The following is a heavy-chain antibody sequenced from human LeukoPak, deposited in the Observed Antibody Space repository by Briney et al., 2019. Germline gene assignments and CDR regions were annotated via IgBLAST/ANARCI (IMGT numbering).Heavy chain of an antibody. V-gene: IGHV4-34*01. J-gene: IGHJ4*02. CDR2: INHSGST. Sequence: TSETLSLTCAVYGGSFSGYYWSWIRQPPGKGLEWIGEINHSGSTNYNPSLKSRVTISVDTSKNQFSLKLSSVTAADTAVYYCARAAVAVAGYYFDYWGQGTLVTVSS. CDR3: ARAAVAVAGYYFDY. CDR1: GGSFSGYY. D-gene: IGHD6-19*01.